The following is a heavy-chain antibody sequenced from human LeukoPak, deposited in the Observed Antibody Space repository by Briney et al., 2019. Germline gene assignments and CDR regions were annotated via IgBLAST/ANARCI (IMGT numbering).Heavy chain of an antibody. CDR3: ARDRPNLPQWFGEYWGGFDY. Sequence: GGSLRLSCAASGFTFSSYAMHWVRQAPGKGLEWVAVISYDGSNKYYADSVKGRLPISRDNSKNTLYLQMNSLRAEDTAVYYCARDRPNLPQWFGEYWGGFDYWGQGTLVTVSS. CDR2: ISYDGSNK. V-gene: IGHV3-30*04. D-gene: IGHD3-10*01. CDR1: GFTFSSYA. J-gene: IGHJ4*02.